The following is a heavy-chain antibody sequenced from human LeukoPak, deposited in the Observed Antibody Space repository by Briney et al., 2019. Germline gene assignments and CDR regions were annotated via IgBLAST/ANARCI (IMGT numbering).Heavy chain of an antibody. CDR3: ARVRWELLRPFDY. J-gene: IGHJ4*02. CDR2: FDPEDGET. V-gene: IGHV1-24*01. CDR1: GYTPTELS. D-gene: IGHD1-26*01. Sequence: ASVKVSCKVSGYTPTELSMHWVRQAPGKGLEWMGGFDPEDGETMYAQKFQGRVTMTRDTSISTAYMELSRLRSDDTAVYYCARVRWELLRPFDYWGQGTLVTVSS.